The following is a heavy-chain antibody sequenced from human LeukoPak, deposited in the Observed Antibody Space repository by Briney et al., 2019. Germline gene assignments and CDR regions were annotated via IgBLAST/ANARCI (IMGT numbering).Heavy chain of an antibody. CDR1: GGSISSYY. J-gene: IGHJ4*02. CDR3: ARGTGLDY. D-gene: IGHD1-14*01. CDR2: ISSSRNII. Sequence: LSLTCTVSGGSISSYYWSWVRQAPGKGLEWVSYISSSRNIIYYADSVKGRFTVSRDNANKSLYLHMNSLRAEDTAVYYCARGTGLDYWGQGTLVTVSS. V-gene: IGHV3-48*03.